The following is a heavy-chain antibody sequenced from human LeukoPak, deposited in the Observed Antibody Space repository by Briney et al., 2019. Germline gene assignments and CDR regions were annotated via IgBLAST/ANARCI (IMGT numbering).Heavy chain of an antibody. Sequence: GGSLRLSCAASGFTFSSYDMHWVRQATGKGLEWVSATGTAGDTYYPGSVKGRFTISRENAKNSLYLQMNSLRAGDTAVYYCARGLRYFDWLSLSFGMDVWGQGTTVTVSS. J-gene: IGHJ6*02. CDR3: ARGLRYFDWLSLSFGMDV. CDR2: TGTAGDT. V-gene: IGHV3-13*01. CDR1: GFTFSSYD. D-gene: IGHD3-9*01.